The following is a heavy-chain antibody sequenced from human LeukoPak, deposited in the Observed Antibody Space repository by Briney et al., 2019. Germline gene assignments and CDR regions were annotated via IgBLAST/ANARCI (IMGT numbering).Heavy chain of an antibody. J-gene: IGHJ4*02. CDR2: ICYDGSNK. Sequence: GGSLRLSCAASGFTFTSCAMHWVRQAPGKGLEWVADICYDGSNKNYADSVKGRFTISRDNSKDTVYLQMNSLRAEDTAVYYCAAKPRITMVRGVISSYPLIDYWGQGTLVTVSS. CDR1: GFTFTSCA. D-gene: IGHD3-10*01. V-gene: IGHV3-33*01. CDR3: AAKPRITMVRGVISSYPLIDY.